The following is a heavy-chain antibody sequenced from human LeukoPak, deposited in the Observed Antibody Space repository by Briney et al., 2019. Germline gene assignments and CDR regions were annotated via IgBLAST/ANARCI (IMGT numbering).Heavy chain of an antibody. CDR3: ALRYYDSSGYSPYYFDY. V-gene: IGHV5-51*01. CDR1: GYSFTSYW. J-gene: IGHJ4*02. Sequence: GESLKISCKGIGYSFTSYWIGWVRQMPGKGLEWMTTIYPGDSDTRYSPSFQGQVTISADKSISTAYLQWSSLKASDTAMYYCALRYYDSSGYSPYYFDYWGQGTLVTVSS. CDR2: IYPGDSDT. D-gene: IGHD3-22*01.